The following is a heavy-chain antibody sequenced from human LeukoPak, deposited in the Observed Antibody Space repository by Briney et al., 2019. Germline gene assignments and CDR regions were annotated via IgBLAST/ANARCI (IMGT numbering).Heavy chain of an antibody. Sequence: SETLSLTCTVPGGSISSYYWSWIRQPPGKGLEWIGYIYYSGSTNYNPSLKSRVTISVDTSNNQFSLKLSSVTAADTAVYYCARDLYGDYPRGYYGMDVWGKGTTVTVSS. J-gene: IGHJ6*04. CDR3: ARDLYGDYPRGYYGMDV. CDR1: GGSISSYY. V-gene: IGHV4-59*01. D-gene: IGHD4-17*01. CDR2: IYYSGST.